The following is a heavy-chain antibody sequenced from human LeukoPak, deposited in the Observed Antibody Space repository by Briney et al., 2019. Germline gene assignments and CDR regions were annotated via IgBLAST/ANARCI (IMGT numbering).Heavy chain of an antibody. D-gene: IGHD6-13*01. CDR3: ATPGRIPEAANWFDP. V-gene: IGHV3-15*01. CDR2: IKSRTDGGTT. CDR1: GFTFPNAW. J-gene: IGHJ5*02. Sequence: GGSLRLSCAASGFTFPNAWMSWLRQAPGKGLEWVGHIKSRTDGGTTDYAAPVKGRFTISRDDSENTLYLQMNSLKAEDTAVYYCATPGRIPEAANWFDPWGQGTLVTVSS.